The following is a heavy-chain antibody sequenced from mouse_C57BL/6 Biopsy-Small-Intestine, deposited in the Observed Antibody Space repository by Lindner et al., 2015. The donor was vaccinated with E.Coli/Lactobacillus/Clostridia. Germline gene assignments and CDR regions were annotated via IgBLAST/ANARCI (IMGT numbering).Heavy chain of an antibody. CDR1: GFTFSSYA. CDR2: ISSGSSTI. CDR3: ARGGYAY. D-gene: IGHD3-2*02. V-gene: IGHV5-17*01. Sequence: VQLQESGGGLVKPGGSLKLSCAASGFTFSSYAMSWVRQTPEKGLEWVAYISSGSSTIYYADTVKGRFTISRDNAKNTLFLQMTSLRSEDTAMYYCARGGYAYWGQGTLVTVSA. J-gene: IGHJ3*01.